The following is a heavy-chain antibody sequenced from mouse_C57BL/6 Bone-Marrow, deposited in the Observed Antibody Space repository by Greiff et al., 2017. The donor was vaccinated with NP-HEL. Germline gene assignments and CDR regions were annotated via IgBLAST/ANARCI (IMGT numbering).Heavy chain of an antibody. V-gene: IGHV5-6*01. CDR1: GFTFSSYG. J-gene: IGHJ3*01. D-gene: IGHD2-4*01. CDR3: ASPYDYDVAWFAY. CDR2: ISSGGSYT. Sequence: EVQRVESGGDLVKPGGSLKLSCAASGFTFSSYGMSWVRQTPDKRLEWVATISSGGSYTYYPDSVKGRFTISGDNAKNTLYLQMSSLKSEDTAMYYCASPYDYDVAWFAYWGQGTLVTVSA.